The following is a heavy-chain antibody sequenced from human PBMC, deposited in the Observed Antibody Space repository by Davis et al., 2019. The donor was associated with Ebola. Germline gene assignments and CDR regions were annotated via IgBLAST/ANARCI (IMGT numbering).Heavy chain of an antibody. CDR3: AKERSRSPTYGMDV. CDR1: GFPFSLYA. Sequence: GESLKTSCTASGFPFSLYAMTWVRQPPGKGLEWVSAIRGSGGGTYYADSVKGRFTISRDDSKNTLYLQMNSLRSEDTAIYYCAKERSRSPTYGMDVWGQGTTVTVSS. CDR2: IRGSGGGT. D-gene: IGHD3-3*01. J-gene: IGHJ6*02. V-gene: IGHV3-23*01.